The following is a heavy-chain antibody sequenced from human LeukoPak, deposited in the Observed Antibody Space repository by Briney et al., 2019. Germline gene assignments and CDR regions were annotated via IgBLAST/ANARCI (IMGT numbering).Heavy chain of an antibody. CDR2: IRNKANSYTT. CDR3: ARGGDLLPYYYYGMDV. V-gene: IGHV3-72*01. CDR1: GFTFSDHY. J-gene: IGHJ6*02. Sequence: GGSLRLSCAASGFTFSDHYMDWVRQAPGKGLEWVGRIRNKANSYTTEYAASVKGRFTISGDDSKNSLYLQMNSLRAEDTAVYYCARGGDLLPYYYYGMDVWGQGTTVTVSS. D-gene: IGHD2-15*01.